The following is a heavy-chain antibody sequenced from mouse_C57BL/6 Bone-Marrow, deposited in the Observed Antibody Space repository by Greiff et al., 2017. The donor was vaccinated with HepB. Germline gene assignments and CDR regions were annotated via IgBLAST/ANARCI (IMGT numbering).Heavy chain of an antibody. CDR1: GYTFTSYG. D-gene: IGHD2-3*01. J-gene: IGHJ3*01. V-gene: IGHV1-81*01. CDR3: ARWLLRSVAY. CDR2: IYPRSGNT. Sequence: VQLVESGAELARPGASVKLSCKASGYTFTSYGISWVKQRTGQGLEWIGEIYPRSGNTYYNEKFKGKATLTADKSSSTAYMELRSLTSEDSAVYYCARWLLRSVAYWGQGTLVTVSA.